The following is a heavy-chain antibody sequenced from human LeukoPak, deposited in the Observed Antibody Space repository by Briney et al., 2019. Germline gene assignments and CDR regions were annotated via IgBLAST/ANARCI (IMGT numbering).Heavy chain of an antibody. CDR1: GLTFSDQY. V-gene: IGHV3-11*05. CDR2: MRRGGRHT. CDR3: ARDLYAQAFDM. Sequence: PGGSQTLSCALSGLTFSDQYVSWTRHAPGGGLECVSYMRRGGRHTYYADCVKGRFTIYRNKAKNSLYLQMDSQRAEDTDIYYCARDLYAQAFDMWGQGTMVTVSS. J-gene: IGHJ3*02. D-gene: IGHD2-2*02.